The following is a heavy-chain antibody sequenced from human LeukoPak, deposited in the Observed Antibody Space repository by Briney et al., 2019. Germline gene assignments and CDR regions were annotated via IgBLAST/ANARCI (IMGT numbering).Heavy chain of an antibody. Sequence: ASESLSLTCAVSGGSISSGGYSWSWIRQPPGKGLEWVGYIYHSGSTYYNPSLKSRVTISVDTSKNQFSLKLSSVTAADTAVYYCARHSGDWFDPWGQGTLVTVSS. V-gene: IGHV4-30-2*01. CDR2: IYHSGST. CDR1: GGSISSGGYS. CDR3: ARHSGDWFDP. D-gene: IGHD3-10*01. J-gene: IGHJ5*02.